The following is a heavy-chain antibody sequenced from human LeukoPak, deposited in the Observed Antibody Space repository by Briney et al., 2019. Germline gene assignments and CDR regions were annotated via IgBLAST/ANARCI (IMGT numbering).Heavy chain of an antibody. Sequence: ASMKVSCKASGYRFTSYGITWVRQAPGQGLEWMGWISAYNGNTNYAQKLQGRVTMTTDTSTSTAYMELRSLRSDDTAVYYCARASSGFGHDYWGQGTLVTVSS. CDR3: ARASSGFGHDY. V-gene: IGHV1-18*01. CDR2: ISAYNGNT. J-gene: IGHJ4*02. CDR1: GYRFTSYG. D-gene: IGHD6-25*01.